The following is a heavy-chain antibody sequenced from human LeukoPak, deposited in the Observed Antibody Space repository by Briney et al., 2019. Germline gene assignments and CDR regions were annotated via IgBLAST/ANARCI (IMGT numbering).Heavy chain of an antibody. CDR1: GFTLSSYA. CDR3: AKSSGFYADYFDY. CDR2: ISGNAGST. Sequence: GGSLRLSCAASGFTLSSYAMSWVRQAPGKGLEWVSLISGNAGSTYYADSVKGRFTISRDNSKNTLYMQMNSLRGEDTAVYYCAKSSGFYADYFDYWGQGNLVTVSS. V-gene: IGHV3-23*01. D-gene: IGHD3-22*01. J-gene: IGHJ4*02.